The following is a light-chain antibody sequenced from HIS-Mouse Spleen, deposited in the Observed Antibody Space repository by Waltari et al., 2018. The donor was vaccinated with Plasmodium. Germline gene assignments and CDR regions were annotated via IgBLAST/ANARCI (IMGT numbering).Light chain of an antibody. CDR1: SGPVSTIYC. Sequence: QTVVTQEPSFSVSPGGTVTLTCGLSSGPVSTIYCPIWYQQTPGQAPRTLIYSTNTRSSGVPDRFSGSILGNKAALTITGAQADDESDYYCVLYMGSGTVVFGGGTKLTVL. CDR3: VLYMGSGTVV. J-gene: IGLJ2*01. CDR2: STN. V-gene: IGLV8-61*01.